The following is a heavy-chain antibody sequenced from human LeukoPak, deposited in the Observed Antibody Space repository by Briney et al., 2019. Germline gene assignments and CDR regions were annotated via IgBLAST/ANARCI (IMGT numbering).Heavy chain of an antibody. J-gene: IGHJ6*03. CDR3: ARDTEIVVAPYYYYYMDV. CDR1: GGSISSGSYY. Sequence: SETLSLTCTVSGGSISSGSYYWSWTRQPAGKGLEWLGRIYTSGSTNYHPSLKSRVTISVDTSKNQFSLKLSSVTAADTAVYYCARDTEIVVAPYYYYYMDVWGKGTTVTISS. CDR2: IYTSGST. D-gene: IGHD3-22*01. V-gene: IGHV4-61*02.